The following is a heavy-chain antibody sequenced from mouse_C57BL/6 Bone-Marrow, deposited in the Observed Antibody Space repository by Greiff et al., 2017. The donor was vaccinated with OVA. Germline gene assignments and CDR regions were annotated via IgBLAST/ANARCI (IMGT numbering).Heavy chain of an antibody. CDR2: IHPSDSDT. V-gene: IGHV1-74*01. J-gene: IGHJ3*01. CDR1: GYTFTDYW. D-gene: IGHD2-4*01. Sequence: QVQLQQPGAELVKPGASVKVSCKASGYTFTDYWMHWVKQRPGQGLEWIGRIHPSDSDTNYNQKFKGKATLTVDKSSSTAYMQLSSLTSEDSAVYYFEIRKGYDYDAPFAYWGQGTLVTVSA. CDR3: EIRKGYDYDAPFAY.